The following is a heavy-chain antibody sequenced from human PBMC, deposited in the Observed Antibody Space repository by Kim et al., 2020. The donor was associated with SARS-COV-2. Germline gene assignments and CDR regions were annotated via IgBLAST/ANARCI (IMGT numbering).Heavy chain of an antibody. Sequence: SREDRFPISRDNSKNTRYLRMNSLRAEDTAVYYCAKEGGSYYYGSGPMDVWGKGTTVTVSS. J-gene: IGHJ6*03. V-gene: IGHV3-23*01. D-gene: IGHD3-10*01. CDR3: AKEGGSYYYGSGPMDV.